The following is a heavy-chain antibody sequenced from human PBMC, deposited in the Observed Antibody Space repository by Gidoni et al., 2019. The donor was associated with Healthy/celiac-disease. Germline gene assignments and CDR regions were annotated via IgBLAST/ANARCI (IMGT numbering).Heavy chain of an antibody. Sequence: QLQLQESGSGLVKPSQTLSLTCAVSGGSISSGGYSWSWIRQPPGKGLEWIGYIYHCGSTYYNPSLKSRVTISVDRSKNQFSLKLSSVTAADTAVYYCARVTVDTAMENDAFDIWGQGTMVTVSS. J-gene: IGHJ3*02. CDR3: ARVTVDTAMENDAFDI. CDR1: GGSISSGGYS. CDR2: IYHCGST. D-gene: IGHD5-18*01. V-gene: IGHV4-30-2*01.